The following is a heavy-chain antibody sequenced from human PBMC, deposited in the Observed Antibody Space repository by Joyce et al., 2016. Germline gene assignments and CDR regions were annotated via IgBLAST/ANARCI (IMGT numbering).Heavy chain of an antibody. CDR2: IYPGDSYT. J-gene: IGHJ6*03. Sequence: EVQLVQSGAEVTKPGESLRISCAGSGYNLATYWIAWVRQLPGRGLEWMVRIYPGDSYTKYRPAFQGHVTISIDKSISTSDLQWNTLEASDTAMYYCARSIGGGVARHSMDVWGKGTTVTVSS. CDR3: ARSIGGGVARHSMDV. CDR1: GYNLATYW. V-gene: IGHV5-10-1*03. D-gene: IGHD4-23*01.